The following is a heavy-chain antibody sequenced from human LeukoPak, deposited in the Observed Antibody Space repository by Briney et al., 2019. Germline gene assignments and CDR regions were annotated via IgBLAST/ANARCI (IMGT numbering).Heavy chain of an antibody. CDR1: GFTFSSYG. Sequence: GGSLRLPCAASGFTFSSYGMHWVRQAPGKGLEWVAVIWYDGSNKYYADSVKGRFTISRDNSKNTLYLQMNSLRAEDTAVYYCAKDRLATIADWGQGTLVTVSS. J-gene: IGHJ4*02. D-gene: IGHD5-24*01. V-gene: IGHV3-33*06. CDR2: IWYDGSNK. CDR3: AKDRLATIAD.